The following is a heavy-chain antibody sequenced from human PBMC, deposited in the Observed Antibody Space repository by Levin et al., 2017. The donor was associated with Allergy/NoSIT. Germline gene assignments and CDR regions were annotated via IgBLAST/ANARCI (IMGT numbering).Heavy chain of an antibody. CDR1: GFTFGDYA. CDR2: IRSKAYGGTT. J-gene: IGHJ4*02. CDR3: TRVPLPQCGPPRNCFDY. Sequence: PGGSLRLSCTASGFTFGDYAMSWFRQAPGKGLEWVGFIRSKAYGGTTEYAASVKCRFTISRDDSKSIAYLQMNSLKTEDTAVYYCTRVPLPQCGPPRNCFDYLGQRTLVTVSS. V-gene: IGHV3-49*03. D-gene: IGHD2-21*01.